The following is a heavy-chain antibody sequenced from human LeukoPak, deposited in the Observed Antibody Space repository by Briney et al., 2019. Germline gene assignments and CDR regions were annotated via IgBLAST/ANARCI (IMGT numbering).Heavy chain of an antibody. V-gene: IGHV3-74*01. CDR1: GFTFSTYW. D-gene: IGHD6-13*01. CDR3: ARELASGD. Sequence: PGGSLRLSCAASGFTFSTYWMHWVRQAPGKGLVWVSQINTDGNSTTYADSMKGRFTVSRDNAKNTLYLQMNSLRAEDTAVYYCARELASGDWGQGTLVTVSS. J-gene: IGHJ4*02. CDR2: INTDGNST.